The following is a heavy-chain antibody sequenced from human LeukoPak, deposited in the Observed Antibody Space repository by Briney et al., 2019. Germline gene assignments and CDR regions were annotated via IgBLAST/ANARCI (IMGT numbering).Heavy chain of an antibody. V-gene: IGHV1-3*01. CDR1: GYTFTSYA. J-gene: IGHJ5*02. CDR3: AGDLGYCTGGTCYPNWFDP. CDR2: INAGNDNT. D-gene: IGHD2-15*01. Sequence: ASVKVSCKASGYTFTSYAMHWVRQAPGQRLEWMGWINAGNDNTKYSQKFQGRVTITRDTSASTAYMELSSLRSEDTAVYYCAGDLGYCTGGTCYPNWFDPWGQGTLVTVS.